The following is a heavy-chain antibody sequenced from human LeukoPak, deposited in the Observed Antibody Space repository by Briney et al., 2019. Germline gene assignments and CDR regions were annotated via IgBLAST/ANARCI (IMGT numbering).Heavy chain of an antibody. J-gene: IGHJ4*02. V-gene: IGHV3-7*01. CDR3: IGIGH. Sequence: GGSLRLSCAASGFTLSDYWMNWVRQAPGKGLEWVANIKQDGSEKYYVDSVKGRFTISRDNAKNSLYLQMNSLRAEDAAVYYCIGIGHWGQGTLVTVSS. D-gene: IGHD2-21*01. CDR2: IKQDGSEK. CDR1: GFTLSDYW.